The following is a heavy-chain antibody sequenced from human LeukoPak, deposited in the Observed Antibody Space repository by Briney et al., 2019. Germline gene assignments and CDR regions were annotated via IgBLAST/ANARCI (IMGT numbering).Heavy chain of an antibody. CDR1: GASISGHY. Sequence: SETLSLTCTVSGASISGHYLTWLRQPPGKGLEWIGYISYIGSTNYNPSLKSRVTISVDTSKNQFSLKLRSVTAADTAVYYCARDQISINVLDMWGQGTMVTVSS. D-gene: IGHD3-10*01. CDR2: ISYIGST. CDR3: ARDQISINVLDM. V-gene: IGHV4-59*11. J-gene: IGHJ3*02.